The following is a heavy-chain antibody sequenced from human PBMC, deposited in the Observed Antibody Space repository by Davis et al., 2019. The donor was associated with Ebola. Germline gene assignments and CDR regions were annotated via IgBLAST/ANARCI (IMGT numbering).Heavy chain of an antibody. J-gene: IGHJ5*02. D-gene: IGHD6-6*01. V-gene: IGHV3-23*01. CDR1: GFTFDDYA. Sequence: GGSLRLSCAASGFTFDDYAMHWVRQAPGKGLEWASAISGSGGSTYYADSVKGRFTISRDNSKNTLYLQMNSLRAEDSAVYYCIYSSSRWWFDPWGQGTLVTVSS. CDR2: ISGSGGST. CDR3: IYSSSRWWFDP.